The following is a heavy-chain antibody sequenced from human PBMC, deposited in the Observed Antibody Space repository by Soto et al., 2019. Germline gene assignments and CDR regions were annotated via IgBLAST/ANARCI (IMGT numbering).Heavy chain of an antibody. D-gene: IGHD6-19*01. Sequence: GESLKISCKGSGYSFTNYWITWVRQMPGKGLEWMGRIDPSDSSTSYSPSFQGHVTISADKSISTAYLQWSSLRASDTAMYYCAREAVADVWFDPWGQGALVTVSS. CDR2: IDPSDSST. J-gene: IGHJ5*02. V-gene: IGHV5-10-1*01. CDR3: AREAVADVWFDP. CDR1: GYSFTNYW.